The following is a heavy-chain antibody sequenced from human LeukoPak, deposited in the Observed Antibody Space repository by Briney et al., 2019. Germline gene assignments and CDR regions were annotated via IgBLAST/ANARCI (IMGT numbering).Heavy chain of an antibody. CDR2: ISYDGSNK. D-gene: IGHD3-22*01. CDR3: ASGYDSSEPPFDP. Sequence: GGSLRLSCAASGFTFSSYAMHWVRQAPGKGLEWVAVISYDGSNKYYADSVKGRFTISRDNSKNTLYLQMNSLRAEDTAVYYCASGYDSSEPPFDPWGQGTLVTVSS. CDR1: GFTFSSYA. V-gene: IGHV3-30*01. J-gene: IGHJ5*02.